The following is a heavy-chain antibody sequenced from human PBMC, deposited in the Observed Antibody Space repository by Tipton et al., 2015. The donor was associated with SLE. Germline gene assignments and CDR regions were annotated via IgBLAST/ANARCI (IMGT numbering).Heavy chain of an antibody. Sequence: TLSLTCTVSGGSISSSNWWSWVRQPPGKGLEWIGSMYYSGSTYYNPSLKSRVTISVDTSKNQFSLKLSSVTAADTAVYYCARGPLLDLWGRGTLVTVSS. CDR2: MYYSGST. D-gene: IGHD5/OR15-5a*01. CDR1: GGSISSSNW. J-gene: IGHJ2*01. CDR3: ARGPLLDL. V-gene: IGHV4-4*02.